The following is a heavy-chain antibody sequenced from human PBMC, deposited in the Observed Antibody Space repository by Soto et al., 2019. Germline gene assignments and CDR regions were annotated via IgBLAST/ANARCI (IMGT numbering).Heavy chain of an antibody. CDR1: GGSISSYY. V-gene: IGHV4-59*12. J-gene: IGHJ4*02. D-gene: IGHD1-26*01. CDR2: IYYSGST. Sequence: LETLSLTCTVSGGSISSYYWSWIRQPPGKGLEWIGYIYYSGSTNYNPSLKSRVTISVDTSKNQFSLKLSSVTAADTAVYYCARGIMGVSSGRFYYFDYWGQGTLVTVSS. CDR3: ARGIMGVSSGRFYYFDY.